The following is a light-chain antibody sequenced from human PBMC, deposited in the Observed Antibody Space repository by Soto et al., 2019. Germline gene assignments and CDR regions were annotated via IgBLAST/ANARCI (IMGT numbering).Light chain of an antibody. Sequence: EIVLTQSPATLSLSPGERATLSCGASQSVSSSYLAWYQQKPGLAPRLLIYDASSRATGIPDRFSGSGSGTDSILTSRSVEPEECAKYYYQEYDCSPLFGGAPRVEIK. J-gene: IGKJ4*01. V-gene: IGKV3D-20*01. CDR3: QEYDCSPL. CDR1: QSVSSSY. CDR2: DAS.